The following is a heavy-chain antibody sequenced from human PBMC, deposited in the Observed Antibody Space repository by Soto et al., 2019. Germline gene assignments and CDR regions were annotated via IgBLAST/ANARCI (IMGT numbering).Heavy chain of an antibody. CDR1: GYTFTSYA. Sequence: GASVKVSCKASGYTFTSYAMHWVRQAPGQRLEWMGWINAGNGNTKYSQKLQGRVTITRDTSASTAYMELSSLRSEDTAVYYCARDRIAAAPQADWFDPRGQGTLVTVSA. CDR3: ARDRIAAAPQADWFDP. J-gene: IGHJ5*02. CDR2: INAGNGNT. V-gene: IGHV1-3*01. D-gene: IGHD6-13*01.